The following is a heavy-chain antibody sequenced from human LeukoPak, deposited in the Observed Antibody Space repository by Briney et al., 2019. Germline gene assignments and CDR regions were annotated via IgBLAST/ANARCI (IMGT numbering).Heavy chain of an antibody. D-gene: IGHD2-21*01. Sequence: SETLSLTCTVSGGSNYWSWIRQPPGKELEWIGYIHYSGSTSYNPSLRSRVTISVDTSKNQFSLKLNSVTAADTAIYYCARTYSNYWGQGTLVTVSS. CDR1: GGSNY. CDR2: IHYSGST. V-gene: IGHV4-59*08. J-gene: IGHJ4*02. CDR3: ARTYSNY.